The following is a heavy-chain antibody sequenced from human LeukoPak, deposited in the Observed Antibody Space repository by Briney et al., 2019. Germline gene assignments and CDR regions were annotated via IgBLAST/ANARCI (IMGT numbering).Heavy chain of an antibody. J-gene: IGHJ4*02. CDR1: GLTFSSYW. CDR2: INHNGNVN. D-gene: IGHD5-24*01. CDR3: TRVGYIDEGIDY. V-gene: IGHV3-7*04. Sequence: GSLILSCAASGLTFSSYWMNWARQAPGKGLEWVASINHNGNVNYYVDSVKGRFTISRDNAKNSLYLQMNSLRAEDTAIYYCTRVGYIDEGIDYWGQGTLVTVSS.